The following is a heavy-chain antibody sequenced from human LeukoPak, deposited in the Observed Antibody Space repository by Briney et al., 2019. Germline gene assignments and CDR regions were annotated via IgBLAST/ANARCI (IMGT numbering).Heavy chain of an antibody. V-gene: IGHV3-30-3*01. Sequence: GRSLRLSCAASGFTFSSYAMHWVRQAPGRGLEWVAVTSYDGSNKYYADSVKGRFTISRDNSKNTLYLQMNSLRAEDTAVYYCARGGKGLPPDYWGQGTLVTVSS. CDR1: GFTFSSYA. CDR2: TSYDGSNK. D-gene: IGHD1-26*01. CDR3: ARGGKGLPPDY. J-gene: IGHJ4*02.